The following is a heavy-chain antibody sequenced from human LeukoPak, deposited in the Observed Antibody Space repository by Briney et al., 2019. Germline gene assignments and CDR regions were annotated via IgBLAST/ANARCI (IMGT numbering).Heavy chain of an antibody. V-gene: IGHV3-23*01. D-gene: IGHD2-15*01. J-gene: IGHJ6*02. CDR2: ISGSGGST. CDR3: ANKGRDRGGRIYYYYGMDV. CDR1: GFTFSSYA. Sequence: GGSLRLSCAASGFTFSSYAMSWVRQAPGKGLEWVSAISGSGGSTYYADSVKGRFTISRDNSKNTLYLQMNSLRAEDTAVYYCANKGRDRGGRIYYYYGMDVWGQGTTVTVSS.